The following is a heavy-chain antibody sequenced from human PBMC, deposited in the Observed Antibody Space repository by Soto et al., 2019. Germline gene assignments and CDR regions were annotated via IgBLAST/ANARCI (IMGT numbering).Heavy chain of an antibody. CDR2: MKSITDARTT. CDR3: LTERAAGSYNGYAREDH. V-gene: IGHV3-15*01. CDR1: GFTFANAW. J-gene: IGHJ4*02. Sequence: EVQLVQSGGGLVKPGESLTLSCAGSGFTFANAWMSWVRQAPGKGLEWVGRMKSITDARTTYLAAPVKGRFSISRDESKNTWYLRITNVKVWDTAIYYFLTERAAGSYNGYAREDHWGQGTLVNVSS. D-gene: IGHD5-12*01.